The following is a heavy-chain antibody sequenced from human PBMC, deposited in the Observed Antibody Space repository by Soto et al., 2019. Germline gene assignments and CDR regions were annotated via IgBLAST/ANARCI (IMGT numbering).Heavy chain of an antibody. CDR1: GFTFTSHA. CDR2: INNSGDST. J-gene: IGHJ5*02. V-gene: IGHV3-23*01. Sequence: GGSLRLSCAASGFTFTSHAMNWVRQAPGKGLEWVSGINNSGDSTYYADSVKGRFTISRDNSKNTMYLQMNSLRDEDTDKYYCANDMSRYDLWGQGTLVTVSS. D-gene: IGHD1-20*01. CDR3: ANDMSRYDL.